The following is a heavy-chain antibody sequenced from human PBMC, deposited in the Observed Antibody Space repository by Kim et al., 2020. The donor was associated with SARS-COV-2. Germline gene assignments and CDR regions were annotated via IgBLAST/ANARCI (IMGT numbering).Heavy chain of an antibody. CDR3: ARGFSVAVTGSYYYNMDV. Sequence: LGSRVTISVDRSKNQFSLKLSSVTAADTAMYYCARGFSVAVTGSYYYNMDVWGQGTTVTVSS. J-gene: IGHJ6*02. V-gene: IGHV4-30-2*01. D-gene: IGHD2-21*02.